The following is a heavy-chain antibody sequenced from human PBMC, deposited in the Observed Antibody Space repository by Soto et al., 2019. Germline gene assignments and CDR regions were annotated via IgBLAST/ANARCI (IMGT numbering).Heavy chain of an antibody. CDR2: ISGSGGST. CDR3: GKDRGSGWELLYY. D-gene: IGHD1-26*01. CDR1: GFTFSSYA. Sequence: EVQLLESGGGLVQPGGSLRLSCAASGFTFSSYAMSWVRQAPGKGLEWVSAISGSGGSTYYADSVKGRFTISRDNSKNTLYLQMNSLRAEDTAVYYCGKDRGSGWELLYYWGQGTLVTVSS. V-gene: IGHV3-23*01. J-gene: IGHJ4*02.